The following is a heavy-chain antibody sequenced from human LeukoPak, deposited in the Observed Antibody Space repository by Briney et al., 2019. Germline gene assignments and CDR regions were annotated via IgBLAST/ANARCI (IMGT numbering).Heavy chain of an antibody. Sequence: SETLSLTCTVSGCSISSYYWSWIRQPAGKGLEWIGRIYTSGSTNYNPSLKSRVTMSVDTSKNQFSLKLSSVTAADTAVYYCARHYYDSSGYYYSSKNYFDSWGQGSLVTVSS. CDR1: GCSISSYY. CDR2: IYTSGST. D-gene: IGHD3-22*01. J-gene: IGHJ4*02. V-gene: IGHV4-4*07. CDR3: ARHYYDSSGYYYSSKNYFDS.